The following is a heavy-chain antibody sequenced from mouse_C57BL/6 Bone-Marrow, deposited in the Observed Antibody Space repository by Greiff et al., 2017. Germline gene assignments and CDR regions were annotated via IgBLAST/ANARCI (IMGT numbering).Heavy chain of an antibody. CDR2: INYDGSST. D-gene: IGHD3-2*02. J-gene: IGHJ3*01. V-gene: IGHV5-16*01. CDR3: ARVYSGWFAY. CDR1: GFTFSDYY. Sequence: EVKVVESEGGLVQPGSSMKLSCTASGFTFSDYYMAWVRQVPEKGLEWVANINYDGSSTYYLDSLKSRFIISRDNAKNILYLQMSSLKSEDTATYYCARVYSGWFAYWGQGTLVTVSA.